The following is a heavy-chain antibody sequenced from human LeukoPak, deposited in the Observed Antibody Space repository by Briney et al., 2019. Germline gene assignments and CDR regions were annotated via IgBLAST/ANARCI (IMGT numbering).Heavy chain of an antibody. D-gene: IGHD3-22*01. CDR1: GFSFSSHW. J-gene: IGHJ4*02. Sequence: GGSLRLSCAASGFSFSSHWMHWVRQAPGKGLVWVSRINSDGSITSNADSVKGRFTISRDNAKNTLFLQTNSLRAEDTAVYYCVRDLWNYYDSSGYYYEDYWGQGTLVTVSS. CDR2: INSDGSIT. V-gene: IGHV3-74*01. CDR3: VRDLWNYYDSSGYYYEDY.